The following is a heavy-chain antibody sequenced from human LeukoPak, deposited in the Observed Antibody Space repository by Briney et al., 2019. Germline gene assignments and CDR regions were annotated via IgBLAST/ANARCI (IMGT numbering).Heavy chain of an antibody. CDR1: AGSISSFY. J-gene: IGHJ4*02. D-gene: IGHD6-19*01. V-gene: IGHV4-59*01. Sequence: PSETLSLTCTVPAGSISSFYWAWIRQPPGKGLEWIGHIHHSGSTSYNPSLKSRVTISVDTSKNQFSLRLSSVTAADTAVYFCARGTGGWYFSYWGQGTLVTVSS. CDR2: IHHSGST. CDR3: ARGTGGWYFSY.